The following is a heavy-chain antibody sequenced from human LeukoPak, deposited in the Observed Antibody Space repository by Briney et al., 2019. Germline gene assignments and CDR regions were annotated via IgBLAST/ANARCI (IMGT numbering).Heavy chain of an antibody. D-gene: IGHD5-18*01. CDR2: IYYSGST. CDR1: GGSISSGDSY. V-gene: IGHV4-30-4*01. CDR3: ARDSGYSYGFGFDP. J-gene: IGHJ5*02. Sequence: SETLSLTCTVSGGSISSGDSYWSWIRQPPGKGLEWIGYIYYSGSTYYNPSLKSRVTISVDTSKNQFSLKLSSVTAADTAVYYCARDSGYSYGFGFDPWGQGTLVTVSS.